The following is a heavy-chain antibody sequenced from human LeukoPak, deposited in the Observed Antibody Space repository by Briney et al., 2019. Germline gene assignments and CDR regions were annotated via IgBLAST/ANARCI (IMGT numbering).Heavy chain of an antibody. CDR3: ASSGSYRFDY. V-gene: IGHV3-48*02. CDR2: ITASGTAM. D-gene: IGHD1-26*01. Sequence: PGGSLRLSCAASGCTFSSYSMNWVRQAPGKGLEWVSHITASGTAMFYADSVKGRFTISRDNAKNSLYLQMNSLRDEDTAVYYCASSGSYRFDYWGQGTLVTVSS. CDR1: GCTFSSYS. J-gene: IGHJ4*02.